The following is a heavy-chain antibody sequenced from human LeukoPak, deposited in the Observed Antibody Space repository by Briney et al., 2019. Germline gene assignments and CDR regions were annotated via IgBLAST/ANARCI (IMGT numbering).Heavy chain of an antibody. CDR1: GYTFTSYY. D-gene: IGHD1-26*01. CDR2: ISPSGGST. J-gene: IGHJ4*02. CDR3: ARVGVPHSGSYDY. V-gene: IGHV1-46*01. Sequence: ASVKVSCKASGYTFTSYYMHWVRQAPGQGLEWMGIISPSGGSTSYAQKFQGRVTMTRDMSTSIVYMELSSLRSEDTAVYYCARVGVPHSGSYDYWGQGTLVTVSS.